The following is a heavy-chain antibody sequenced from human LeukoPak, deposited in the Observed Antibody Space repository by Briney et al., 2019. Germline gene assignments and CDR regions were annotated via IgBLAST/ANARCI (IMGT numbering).Heavy chain of an antibody. J-gene: IGHJ4*02. V-gene: IGHV3-30*03. CDR1: GFTFSSYG. D-gene: IGHD5-24*01. CDR2: ISYDGSNK. Sequence: GGSLRLSCAASGFTFSSYGMHWVRQAPGKGLEWVAVISYDGSNKYYADSVKGRFTISRDNSKNTLYLQMNSLRVEDTAIYYCARDLKMKYCDFWGQGTLVTVSS. CDR3: ARDLKMKYCDF.